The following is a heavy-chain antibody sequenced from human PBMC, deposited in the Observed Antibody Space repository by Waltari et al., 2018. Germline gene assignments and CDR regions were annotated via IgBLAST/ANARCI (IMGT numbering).Heavy chain of an antibody. J-gene: IGHJ4*02. V-gene: IGHV1-2*02. Sequence: QVQLVQSGAEVKKPGASVKVSCKASGYTFAGYNMHWVRQAPGKGLEWMGWINPNSGATNYAQKFQGRVTMTRDTSISTAYMELSSLRSDDTAVYYCAGTNGDYVIDYWGQGTLVTVSS. CDR3: AGTNGDYVIDY. CDR2: INPNSGAT. D-gene: IGHD4-17*01. CDR1: GYTFAGYN.